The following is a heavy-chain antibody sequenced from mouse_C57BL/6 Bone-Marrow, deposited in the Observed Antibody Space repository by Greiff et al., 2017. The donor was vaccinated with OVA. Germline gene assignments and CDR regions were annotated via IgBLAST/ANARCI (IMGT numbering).Heavy chain of an antibody. CDR1: GYTFTSYT. V-gene: IGHV1-4*01. CDR3: ARDPYYYGSSYRYFDV. Sequence: VQLQQSGADLARPGASVKMSCKASGYTFTSYTMHWVKQRPGQGLEWIGYINPSSGYTKYNQKFKDKATLTADKSSSTAYMQLSSLTSEDSAVYYCARDPYYYGSSYRYFDVWGTGTTVTVSS. CDR2: INPSSGYT. J-gene: IGHJ1*03. D-gene: IGHD1-1*01.